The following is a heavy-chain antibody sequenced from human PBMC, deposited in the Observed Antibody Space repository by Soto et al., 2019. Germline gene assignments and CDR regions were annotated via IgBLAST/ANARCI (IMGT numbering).Heavy chain of an antibody. CDR3: AMFGPAGAVFDYSAPNNWFDP. CDR1: GFTFSSYA. V-gene: IGHV3-30*04. Sequence: PGGSLRLSCAASGFTFSSYAMHWVRQAPGKGLEWVAVISYDGSNKYYADSVKGRFTISRDNSKNALYLQMNSLRAEDTAVYYCAMFGPAGAVFDYSAPNNWFDPWGQGTLVTVSS. D-gene: IGHD3-16*01. J-gene: IGHJ5*02. CDR2: ISYDGSNK.